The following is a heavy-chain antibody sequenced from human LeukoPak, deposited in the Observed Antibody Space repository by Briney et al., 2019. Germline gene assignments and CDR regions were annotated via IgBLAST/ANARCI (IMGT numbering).Heavy chain of an antibody. V-gene: IGHV3-30*18. J-gene: IGHJ4*02. Sequence: GGSLRLSCAVSGFTFSRYGMHWVRQAPGKGLEWLALTSHDGSYQYYADTVKGRFTVSRDASKNTLYLQMNSLRAEDTVVYYCAKDFGDYELDYWGPGTLDAVAS. CDR3: AKDFGDYELDY. CDR1: GFTFSRYG. D-gene: IGHD4-17*01. CDR2: TSHDGSYQ.